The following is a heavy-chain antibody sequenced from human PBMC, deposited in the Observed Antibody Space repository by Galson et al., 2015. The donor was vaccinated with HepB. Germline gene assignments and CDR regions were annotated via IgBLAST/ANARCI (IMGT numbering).Heavy chain of an antibody. CDR2: NIPLYRTT. D-gene: IGHD2-2*02. Sequence: SVKVSCKASGGTFSSYALSWVRQAPGQGLEWMGGNIPLYRTTNYAQKLQGRVTFTVDESTSTAYMELSSLRSDDTATYFCARNRQIGYCTGNNCYTFHYYYMDIWGKGTTVTVSS. J-gene: IGHJ6*03. CDR1: GGTFSSYA. V-gene: IGHV1-69*13. CDR3: ARNRQIGYCTGNNCYTFHYYYMDI.